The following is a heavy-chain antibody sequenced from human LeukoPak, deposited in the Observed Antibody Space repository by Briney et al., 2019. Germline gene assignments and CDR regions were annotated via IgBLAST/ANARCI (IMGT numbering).Heavy chain of an antibody. D-gene: IGHD3-3*01. Sequence: SETLSLTCTVSGGSISSGDYYWSWIRQPPGKGLEWIGYIYYSGSTYYNPSLKSRITISVDTSKNQFSLKLSPVTAADTAVYYCARDSSGYYRLDYWGQGTLVTVSS. J-gene: IGHJ4*02. CDR3: ARDSSGYYRLDY. V-gene: IGHV4-30-4*01. CDR1: GGSISSGDYY. CDR2: IYYSGST.